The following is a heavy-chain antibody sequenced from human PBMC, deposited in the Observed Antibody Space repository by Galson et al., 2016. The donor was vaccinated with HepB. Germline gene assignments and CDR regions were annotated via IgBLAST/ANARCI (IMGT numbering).Heavy chain of an antibody. V-gene: IGHV3-48*03. J-gene: IGHJ6*02. D-gene: IGHD2-21*01. CDR2: ISGASSPI. CDR1: GFTFSSFE. CDR3: ASEIATNSYYYYGMDV. Sequence: PLRLSCAASGFTFSSFEMTWVRQAPGKGLEWISYISGASSPIYYADSVKGRFTISRDNAKNSLYLQMDTLRAEDTAVYFCASEIATNSYYYYGMDVWGQGTLVTVSS.